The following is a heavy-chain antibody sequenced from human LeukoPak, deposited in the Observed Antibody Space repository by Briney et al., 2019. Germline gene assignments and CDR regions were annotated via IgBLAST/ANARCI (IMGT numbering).Heavy chain of an antibody. CDR1: GFTFSTYA. V-gene: IGHV3-23*01. J-gene: IGHJ4*02. Sequence: GGSLRLSCAASGFTFSTYAMTWVRQAPGKGLEWVSLISRDGDVTYYADSVKGRFTISRDSSKNTLYLQMHSLRAEDTAVYYCAARPGEVAVPYDYWGQGTLVTVSS. CDR3: AARPGEVAVPYDY. D-gene: IGHD2-15*01. CDR2: ISRDGDVT.